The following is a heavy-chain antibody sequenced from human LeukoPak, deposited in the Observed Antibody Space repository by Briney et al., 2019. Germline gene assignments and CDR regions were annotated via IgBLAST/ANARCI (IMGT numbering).Heavy chain of an antibody. CDR1: RFTVSGNY. V-gene: IGHV3-66*01. CDR3: ASRVVLASTKSAFDY. D-gene: IGHD2/OR15-2a*01. Sequence: GGSLRLSCAASRFTVSGNYMSWVRQAPGKGLEWVSIIYSADNTYYADSVKGRFTISRDNSKNTLYLQMNSLRAEDTAVYYCASRVVLASTKSAFDYWGQGTLVTVSS. J-gene: IGHJ4*02. CDR2: IYSADNT.